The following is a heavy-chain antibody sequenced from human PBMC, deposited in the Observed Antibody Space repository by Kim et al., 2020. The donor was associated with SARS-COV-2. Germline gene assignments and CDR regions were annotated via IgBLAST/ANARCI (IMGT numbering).Heavy chain of an antibody. D-gene: IGHD3-3*01. Sequence: ASVKVSCKVSGYTLTELSMHWVRQAPGKGLEWMGGFDPEDGETIYAQKFQGRVTMTEETSTDTAYMEVSSLRSEDTAVYYCATTTIFGVANWFDPWGQGTLGTVSS. J-gene: IGHJ5*02. CDR3: ATTTIFGVANWFDP. CDR2: FDPEDGET. CDR1: GYTLTELS. V-gene: IGHV1-24*01.